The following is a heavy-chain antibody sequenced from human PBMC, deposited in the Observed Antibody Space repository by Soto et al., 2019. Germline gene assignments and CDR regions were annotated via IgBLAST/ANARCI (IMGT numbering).Heavy chain of an antibody. CDR2: IIPIFGTA. D-gene: IGHD3-22*01. Sequence: GASVKVSCKASGGTFSSYAISWVRQAPGQGHEWMGGIIPIFGTANYAQKFQGRVTVTADESTSTAYMELSRLRSEDTAVYYCARVEGDYYYSIGSRINGMDVWGQATTVTVSS. CDR3: ARVEGDYYYSIGSRINGMDV. J-gene: IGHJ6*02. V-gene: IGHV1-69*13. CDR1: GGTFSSYA.